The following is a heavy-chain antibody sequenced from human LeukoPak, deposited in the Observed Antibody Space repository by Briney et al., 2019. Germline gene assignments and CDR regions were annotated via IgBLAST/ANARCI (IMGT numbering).Heavy chain of an antibody. Sequence: SETLSLTCTVSGGSISSYYWSWIRQPPGKGLEWIGYIYYSGSTNYNPSLKSRVTISVDTSKNQFSLKLSSVTAADTAVYYCARGDQQQLDYYYYYYMDVWGKGTTVTVSS. CDR2: IYYSGST. CDR1: GGSISSYY. CDR3: ARGDQQQLDYYYYYYMDV. D-gene: IGHD6-13*01. V-gene: IGHV4-59*01. J-gene: IGHJ6*03.